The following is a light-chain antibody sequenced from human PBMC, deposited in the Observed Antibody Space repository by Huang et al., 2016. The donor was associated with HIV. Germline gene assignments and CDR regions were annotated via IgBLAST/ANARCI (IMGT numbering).Light chain of an antibody. J-gene: IGKJ4*01. CDR2: DAS. V-gene: IGKV3-11*01. CDR3: QQRSNWPLT. CDR1: QSVSTC. Sequence: EVVLTQSPATMSLSPGERATLSCRASQSVSTCLAWFPQKRGQSPRLLIYDASNRATGVPARFSGTGSGTDFTLTISSLEPEDFAVYYCQQRSNWPLTFGGGTKVEI.